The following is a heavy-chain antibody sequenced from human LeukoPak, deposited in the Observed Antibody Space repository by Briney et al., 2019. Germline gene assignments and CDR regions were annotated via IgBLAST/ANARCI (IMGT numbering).Heavy chain of an antibody. CDR2: IYSGGST. CDR1: GFTVSSNY. V-gene: IGHV3-66*01. D-gene: IGHD4-23*01. J-gene: IGHJ6*02. CDR3: ARGAYGGEEGMDV. Sequence: GGSLRLSCAASGFTVSSNYMSWVRQAPGKGLEWVSVIYSGGSTYYADSVKGRFTISRDNSKNTLYLQMNSLRAEDTAVYYCARGAYGGEEGMDVWGQGTTVTVS.